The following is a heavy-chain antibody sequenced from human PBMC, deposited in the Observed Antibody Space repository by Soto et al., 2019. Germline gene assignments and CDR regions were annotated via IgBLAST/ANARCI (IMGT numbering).Heavy chain of an antibody. CDR3: ARDLVMSAAAGEPDYYYYGMDV. J-gene: IGHJ6*02. V-gene: IGHV1-2*04. D-gene: IGHD6-13*01. CDR2: INPNSGGT. CDR1: GYSFTGYY. Sequence: SVKVSCKASGYSFTGYYMHWVRQAPGQGLEWMGWINPNSGGTNYAQKFQGWVTMTRDTSISTAYMELSRLRSDDTAVYYCARDLVMSAAAGEPDYYYYGMDVWGQGTTVTVSS.